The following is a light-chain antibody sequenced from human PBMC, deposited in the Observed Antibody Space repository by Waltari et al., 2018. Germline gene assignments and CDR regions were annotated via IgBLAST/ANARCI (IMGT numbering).Light chain of an antibody. Sequence: DIVLPQSPDTPSSDPAERASHSRRASQSVSSYLAWYQQKPGQAPRLLIYDASNRATGIPARFSGSGSGTDFTLTISSLEPEDFAVYYCQQRSNWRWTFGQGTKVEIK. J-gene: IGKJ1*01. CDR3: QQRSNWRWT. V-gene: IGKV3-11*01. CDR1: QSVSSY. CDR2: DAS.